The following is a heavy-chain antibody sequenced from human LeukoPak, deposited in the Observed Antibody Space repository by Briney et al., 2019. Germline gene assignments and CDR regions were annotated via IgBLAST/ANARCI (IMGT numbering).Heavy chain of an antibody. CDR2: IKQDGSEK. CDR1: GFTFSSYW. Sequence: GGSLRLSCAASGFTFSSYWMSWVRQAPGKGLEWEANIKQDGSEKYYVDSVKGRFTISRDNAKNSLYLQMNSLRAEDTAVYYCARDAPPLYYYYGMDVWGQGTTVTVSS. V-gene: IGHV3-7*03. J-gene: IGHJ6*02. CDR3: ARDAPPLYYYYGMDV.